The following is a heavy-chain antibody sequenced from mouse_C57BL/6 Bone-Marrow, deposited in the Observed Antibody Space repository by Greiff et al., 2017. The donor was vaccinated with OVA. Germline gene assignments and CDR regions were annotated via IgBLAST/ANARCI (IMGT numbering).Heavy chain of an antibody. J-gene: IGHJ3*01. CDR1: GYAFSSSW. CDR3: ARGGSWFAY. CDR2: IYPGDGDT. Sequence: QVQLQQSGPELVKPGASVKISCKASGYAFSSSWMNWVKQRPGKGLEWIGRIYPGDGDTNYNGKFTGKATLTADKSSSTAYMLLSSLTSEDSAVYFCARGGSWFAYWGQGTLVTVSA. V-gene: IGHV1-82*01.